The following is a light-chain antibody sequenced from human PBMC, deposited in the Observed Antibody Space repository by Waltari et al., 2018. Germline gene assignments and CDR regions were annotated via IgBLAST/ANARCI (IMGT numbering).Light chain of an antibody. CDR2: LGS. CDR3: MQARQTPFT. V-gene: IGKV2-28*01. CDR1: HSLRHLNGYTS. J-gene: IGKJ2*01. Sequence: EIVMTQSPLSLPVTPGEPASISCRSSHSLRHLNGYTSLDWYLQKPGQSPKLLIYLGSSRASGVPGRFSGSGSGTDFTLLISRVEADDVGVYYCMQARQTPFTFGQGTKLEI.